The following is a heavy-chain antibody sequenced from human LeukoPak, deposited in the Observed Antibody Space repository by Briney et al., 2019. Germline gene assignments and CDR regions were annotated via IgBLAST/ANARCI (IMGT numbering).Heavy chain of an antibody. V-gene: IGHV3-23*01. CDR3: ARGWERRGEADFDY. J-gene: IGHJ4*02. CDR2: ISGSGGSS. CDR1: GFTFSSYA. D-gene: IGHD1-26*01. Sequence: GSLRLSCAASGFTFSSYAMSWVRQAPGKGLEWVSAISGSGGSSYYADSVKGRFTISRDNAKNSLYLQMNSLRAEDTAVYYCARGWERRGEADFDYWGQGTLVTVSS.